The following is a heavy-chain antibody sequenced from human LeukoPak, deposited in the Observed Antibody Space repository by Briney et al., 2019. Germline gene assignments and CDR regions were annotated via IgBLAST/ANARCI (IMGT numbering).Heavy chain of an antibody. CDR1: DGSISRSSYY. CDR2: IYYSGST. Sequence: PAETLSLTCTVSDGSISRSSYYWGWIRQPPGKGLEWIGSIYYSGSTYYNPSLKSRVTISVDTSKNQFSLKLSSVTAADTAVYYCASTTPLGYCSGDSCYSYFQHWGQGTLVTVSS. J-gene: IGHJ1*01. V-gene: IGHV4-39*01. D-gene: IGHD2-15*01. CDR3: ASTTPLGYCSGDSCYSYFQH.